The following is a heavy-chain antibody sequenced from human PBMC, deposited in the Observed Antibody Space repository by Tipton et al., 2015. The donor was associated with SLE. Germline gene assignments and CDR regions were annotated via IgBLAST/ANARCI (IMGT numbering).Heavy chain of an antibody. CDR3: ARINDFTYYFDY. J-gene: IGHJ4*02. V-gene: IGHV4-59*01. CDR1: GGSISSYY. CDR2: IFYSGNT. D-gene: IGHD3-3*01. Sequence: TLSLTCAVSGGSISSYYWSWIRQPPGKGLEWIGSIFYSGNTNYNPSLKSRVTISVDTSKNQFSLKLTSVTAADTAVYYCARINDFTYYFDYWGQGTLVSVSS.